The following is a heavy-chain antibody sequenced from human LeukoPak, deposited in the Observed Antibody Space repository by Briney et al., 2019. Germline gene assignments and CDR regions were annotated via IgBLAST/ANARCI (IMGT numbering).Heavy chain of an antibody. J-gene: IGHJ5*02. CDR1: GYTFTSYA. V-gene: IGHV7-4-1*02. CDR3: AREFEYSSSSGWVNWFDP. CDR2: INTNTGNP. D-gene: IGHD6-6*01. Sequence: EASVKVSCKASGYTFTSYAMNWVRQAPGQGLEWMGWINTNTGNPTYAQGFTGRFVFSLDTSVSTAYLQISSLKAEDTAVYYCAREFEYSSSSGWVNWFDPWGQGTLVTVSS.